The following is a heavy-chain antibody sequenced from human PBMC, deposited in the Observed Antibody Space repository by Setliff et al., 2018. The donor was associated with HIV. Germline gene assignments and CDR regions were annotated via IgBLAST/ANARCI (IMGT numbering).Heavy chain of an antibody. D-gene: IGHD3-3*01. CDR1: GFTFSSYA. V-gene: IGHV3-23*01. CDR3: AKAQWLLSHWGFDP. CDR2: ISGSGDST. Sequence: GESLKISCAASGFTFSSYAITWVRQAPGKGLEWVSAISGSGDSTFYADSVQGRFTISRDNSKNTLYLQMNSLRAEDMAVYYCAKAQWLLSHWGFDPWGQGTLVTVSS. J-gene: IGHJ5*02.